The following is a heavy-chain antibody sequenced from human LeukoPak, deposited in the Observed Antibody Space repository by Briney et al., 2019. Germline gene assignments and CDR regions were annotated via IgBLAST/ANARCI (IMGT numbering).Heavy chain of an antibody. V-gene: IGHV3-23*01. CDR2: ISDSGGST. Sequence: GGSLRLSCAASGFTFSNYAMSWVRQAPGKGLEWVSVISDSGGSTYHADSVKGRFTISRDNSKNTLYLQMNSLGAEDTAVYYCAKGHGSGSYYRPDDFDFWGQGTLVTVSS. J-gene: IGHJ4*02. CDR3: AKGHGSGSYYRPDDFDF. CDR1: GFTFSNYA. D-gene: IGHD3-10*01.